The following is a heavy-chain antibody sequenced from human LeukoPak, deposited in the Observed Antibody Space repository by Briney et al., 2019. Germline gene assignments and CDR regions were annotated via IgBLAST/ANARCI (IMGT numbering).Heavy chain of an antibody. Sequence: GASVKVSCKASGYTFTSYYMHWVRQAPGQGLEWMGSINPSDGSATYPQKFQGRVTMTRDTSTSTVYMELSSLRSDDTAVYYCANSPRIAALLFDYWGQGTLVTVSS. D-gene: IGHD6-6*01. J-gene: IGHJ4*02. CDR2: INPSDGSA. CDR1: GYTFTSYY. V-gene: IGHV1-46*01. CDR3: ANSPRIAALLFDY.